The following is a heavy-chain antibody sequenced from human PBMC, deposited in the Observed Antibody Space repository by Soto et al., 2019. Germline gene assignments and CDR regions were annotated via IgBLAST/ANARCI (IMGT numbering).Heavy chain of an antibody. D-gene: IGHD3-9*01. V-gene: IGHV4-38-2*01. J-gene: IGHJ4*02. CDR1: GHSISNKYY. CDR3: ARTANYEILTGYYYFDY. CDR2: IYPSGST. Sequence: SETRLTCAVSGHSISNKYYWGWIRQSPGKGLEWIGSIYPSGSTYYNPSLKSRVTISVDTSKNQFSLMLRSVTAADSAVYYCARTANYEILTGYYYFDYWGQGALVT.